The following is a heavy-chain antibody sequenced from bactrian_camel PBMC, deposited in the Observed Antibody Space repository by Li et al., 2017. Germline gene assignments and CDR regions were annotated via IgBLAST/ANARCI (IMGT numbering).Heavy chain of an antibody. V-gene: IGHV3S40*01. CDR1: GFSFSSYA. J-gene: IGHJ4*01. D-gene: IGHD1*01. CDR2: INNSGRNT. CDR3: ANWGVDNWYELIY. Sequence: VQLVESGGGLVQPGGSLRLSCAASGFSFSSYAMSWVRQAPGEGLEWVSGINNSGRNTYYADSVKGRFTISRDNAKNTVYLQLNSLKTEDMAMYYCANWGVDNWYELIYWGQGTQVTIS.